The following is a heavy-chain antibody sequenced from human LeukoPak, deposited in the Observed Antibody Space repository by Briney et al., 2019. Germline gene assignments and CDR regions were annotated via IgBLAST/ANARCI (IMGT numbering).Heavy chain of an antibody. D-gene: IGHD1-26*01. CDR3: AIYTSGSYRPFDY. CDR2: INHSGST. CDR1: GGSVSNYY. J-gene: IGHJ4*02. Sequence: SETLSLTCTVSGGSVSNYYWSWIRQPPGKGLEWIGEINHSGSTNYNPSLKSRVTISVDTSKNQFSLKLSSVTAADTAVYYCAIYTSGSYRPFDYWGQGTLVTVSS. V-gene: IGHV4-34*01.